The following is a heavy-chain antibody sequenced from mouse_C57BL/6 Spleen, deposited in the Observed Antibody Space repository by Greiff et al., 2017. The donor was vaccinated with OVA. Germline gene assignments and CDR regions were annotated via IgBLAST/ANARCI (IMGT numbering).Heavy chain of an antibody. CDR3: AREGELVFDY. V-gene: IGHV1-80*01. Sequence: VHLVESGAELVKPGASVKISCKASGYAFSSYWMNWVKQRPGKGLEWIGQIYPGDGDTNYNGKFKGKATLTADKSSSTAYMQLSSLTSEDSAVYFCAREGELVFDYWGQGTTLTVSS. J-gene: IGHJ2*01. CDR1: GYAFSSYW. D-gene: IGHD4-1*01. CDR2: IYPGDGDT.